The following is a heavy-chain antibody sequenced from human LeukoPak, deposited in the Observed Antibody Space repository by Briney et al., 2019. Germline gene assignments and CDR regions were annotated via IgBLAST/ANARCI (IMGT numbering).Heavy chain of an antibody. CDR1: GGSNGNYY. CDR2: IYYDGST. D-gene: IGHD5-18*01. V-gene: IGHV4-59*01. J-gene: IGHJ4*02. Sequence: PSETLSLTCTVSGGSNGNYYWTWIRQPPGKGLEWIGYIYYDGSTNYSPSLKSRVTISVDTSKRQFFLSLSSVTAADTAVYYCARATGHTYGYAYWGQGTLVTVSS. CDR3: ARATGHTYGYAY.